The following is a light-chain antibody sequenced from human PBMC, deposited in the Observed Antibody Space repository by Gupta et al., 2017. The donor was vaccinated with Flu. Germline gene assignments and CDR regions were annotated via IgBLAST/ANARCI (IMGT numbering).Light chain of an antibody. CDR1: QSLFYSSNNRNY. Sequence: LGEMATINCRSSQSLFYSSNNRNYLAWFQQKPGQPPKLLFYWASTRESGVPDRFTASGSETDFTLTISSLQAEDVAVYYCQQYFNTPPWTFGPGTKVEIK. V-gene: IGKV4-1*01. J-gene: IGKJ1*01. CDR2: WAS. CDR3: QQYFNTPPWT.